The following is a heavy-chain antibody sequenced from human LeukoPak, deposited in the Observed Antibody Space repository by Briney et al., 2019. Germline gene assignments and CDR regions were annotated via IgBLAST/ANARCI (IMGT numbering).Heavy chain of an antibody. CDR3: ARGGYLAVAGYYYYYGMDV. Sequence: GGSLRLSCAASGFTFSSYGMHWVRQAPGKGLEWVAVIWYDGSNKYYADSVKGRFTISRDNSKNTLYLQMNSLRAEDTAVYYCARGGYLAVAGYYYYYGMDVRGQGTTVTVSS. V-gene: IGHV3-33*01. D-gene: IGHD6-19*01. J-gene: IGHJ6*02. CDR1: GFTFSSYG. CDR2: IWYDGSNK.